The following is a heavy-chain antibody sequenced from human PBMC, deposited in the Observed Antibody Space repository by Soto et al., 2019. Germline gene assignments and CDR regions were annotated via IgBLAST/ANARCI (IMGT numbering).Heavy chain of an antibody. V-gene: IGHV4-59*08. CDR2: IYYSGST. J-gene: IGHJ3*02. Sequence: TSETLSLTCTCSGGSISSYYWSWIPQPQGKGLEWIGYIYYSGSTNYNPSLKSRVTISVDTSKHQFSLKLSSVTAADTAVYYCARLIPGDYRPHAFDIWGQGTMVTVSS. CDR3: ARLIPGDYRPHAFDI. D-gene: IGHD4-17*01. CDR1: GGSISSYY.